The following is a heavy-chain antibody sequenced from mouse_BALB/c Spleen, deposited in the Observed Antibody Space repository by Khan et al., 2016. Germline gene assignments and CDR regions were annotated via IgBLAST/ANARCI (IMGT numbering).Heavy chain of an antibody. V-gene: IGHV1-20*02. CDR1: DYSFTAYF. CDR3: ARSGDYGTFAY. J-gene: IGHJ3*01. D-gene: IGHD2-4*01. CDR2: ISPYNGDT. Sequence: EVQLQESGPELVKPGASVKISCKASDYSFTAYFMNWVMQSHGKSLEWIGRISPYNGDTFYNQKFKGKATLTVDKSSSKVHMELRSLASEASAVYYFARSGDYGTFAYWGQGTLVTVSA.